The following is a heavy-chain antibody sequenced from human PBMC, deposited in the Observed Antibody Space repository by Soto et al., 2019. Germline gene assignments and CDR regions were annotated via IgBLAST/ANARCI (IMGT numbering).Heavy chain of an antibody. Sequence: SVKVSCKASGGTFRSYAISWVRQAPGQGLEWMGGIIPIFGTANYAQKFQGRVTITADESTSTAYMELSSLRSEDTAVYYCARDRATMVRGLVYYYYGMDVWGQGTTVTVSS. D-gene: IGHD3-10*01. CDR3: ARDRATMVRGLVYYYYGMDV. CDR2: IIPIFGTA. V-gene: IGHV1-69*13. J-gene: IGHJ6*02. CDR1: GGTFRSYA.